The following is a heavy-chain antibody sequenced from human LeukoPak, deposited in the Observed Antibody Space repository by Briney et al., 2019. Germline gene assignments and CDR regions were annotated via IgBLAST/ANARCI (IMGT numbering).Heavy chain of an antibody. CDR2: INPSGGST. V-gene: IGHV1-46*01. CDR3: ARNVHSGFDY. CDR1: GYTFTSYY. D-gene: IGHD3-10*01. Sequence: ASVRVSCKASGYTFTSYYIHWVRQAPGQGLEWMGFINPSGGSTSYAQKFQGRVTMTRDMSTSTVYIELSSLRSEDTAVYYCARNVHSGFDYWGQGTLVTVSS. J-gene: IGHJ4*02.